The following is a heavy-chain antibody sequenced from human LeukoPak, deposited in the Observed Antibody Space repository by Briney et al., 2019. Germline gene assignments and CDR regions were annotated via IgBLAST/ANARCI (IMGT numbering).Heavy chain of an antibody. Sequence: PPETLSLTCTVSGYSISSGYYWGWIRQPPGKGLEWIGSIYHSGSTYYNPSLRSRVTISVDTSKNQYSLKLSSVTAADTAVYYCAREPHYDFWSGYDMDVWGKGTTVTVSS. J-gene: IGHJ6*03. CDR3: AREPHYDFWSGYDMDV. V-gene: IGHV4-38-2*02. CDR1: GYSISSGYY. CDR2: IYHSGST. D-gene: IGHD3-3*01.